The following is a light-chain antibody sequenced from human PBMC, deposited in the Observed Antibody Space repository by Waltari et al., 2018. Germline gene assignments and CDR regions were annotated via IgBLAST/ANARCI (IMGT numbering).Light chain of an antibody. J-gene: IGLJ2*01. Sequence: QSALTQPASVSGSPGQSITISCTGTSSDVGRYNLVPGYQQHPGKAPQLMIYAGSKRPSGVSNRFSGSKSGNTASLTISGLQAEDEADYYCCSYAGSSTFVVFGGGTKLTVL. CDR3: CSYAGSSTFVV. CDR2: AGS. V-gene: IGLV2-23*03. CDR1: SSDVGRYNL.